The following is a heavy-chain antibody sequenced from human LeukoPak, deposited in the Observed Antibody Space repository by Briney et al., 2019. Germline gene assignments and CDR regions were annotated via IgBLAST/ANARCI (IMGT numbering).Heavy chain of an antibody. J-gene: IGHJ1*01. Sequence: GASVKVSCKASGYTFTDYYMHWVRQAPGQGLEWMGWINPNSGGTSYPQKFQGRVTMTRDTSISTAYMELSGLRSDDTAVYYCARDLHTLSAAGLPEYFQHWGQGTLVIVSS. CDR3: ARDLHTLSAAGLPEYFQH. V-gene: IGHV1-2*02. CDR2: INPNSGGT. D-gene: IGHD6-13*01. CDR1: GYTFTDYY.